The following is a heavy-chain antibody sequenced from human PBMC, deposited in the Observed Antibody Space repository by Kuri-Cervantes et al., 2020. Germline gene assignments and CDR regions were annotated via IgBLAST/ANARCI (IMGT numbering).Heavy chain of an antibody. D-gene: IGHD6-19*01. J-gene: IGHJ6*02. CDR1: GGTFSSYA. CDR2: IIPIFGTA. Sequence: SVKVSCKASGGTFSSYAISWVRQAPGQGLEWMGGIIPIFGTANYAQKFQGRVTITADESTSTGYMELSSLTSEDTALYYCASRGRGSGWPGWFYYGMAVWGQGTTVTDSS. V-gene: IGHV1-69*13. CDR3: ASRGRGSGWPGWFYYGMAV.